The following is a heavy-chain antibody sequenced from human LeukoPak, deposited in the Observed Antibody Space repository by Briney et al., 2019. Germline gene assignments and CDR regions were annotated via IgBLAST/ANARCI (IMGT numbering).Heavy chain of an antibody. J-gene: IGHJ3*02. D-gene: IGHD6-19*01. CDR1: GGTFSSYA. CDR2: IIPIFGTA. CDR3: ARGGYSSGWFHGFDI. Sequence: ASVKVSCKASGGTFSSYAISWVRQAPGQGLEWMGGIIPIFGTANYAQKFQGRVTITADESTSTAYMELSSLRPEDTAVYYCARGGYSSGWFHGFDIWGQGTMVTVSS. V-gene: IGHV1-69*13.